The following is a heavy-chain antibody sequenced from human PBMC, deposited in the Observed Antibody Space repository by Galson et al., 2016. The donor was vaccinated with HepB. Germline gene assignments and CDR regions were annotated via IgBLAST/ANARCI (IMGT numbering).Heavy chain of an antibody. D-gene: IGHD6-13*01. V-gene: IGHV3-30*04. CDR2: ISYDGNHQ. CDR3: VRVSESSTWYRLGY. J-gene: IGHJ4*02. CDR1: GFTFSSYA. Sequence: SLRLSCAASGFTFSSYAMHWVRQAPGKGLKWVAVISYDGNHQYYAESVKGRFTFSRDNSKNTLSLQMNSLRPEDTAVYYCVRVSESSTWYRLGYWGQGTLVTVSS.